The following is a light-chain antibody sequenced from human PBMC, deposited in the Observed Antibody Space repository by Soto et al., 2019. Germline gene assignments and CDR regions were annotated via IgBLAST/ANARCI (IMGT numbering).Light chain of an antibody. CDR2: AAS. V-gene: IGKV1-39*01. Sequence: DIQMTQSPSSLSASVGDRVTITCRASQSISSNLNWYQQKPGKAPKLLIYAASSLQSGVPSRFSGSGSGTDFTLSIGSLQPEDFATYYCQQSYSTPPFFGQGTKLEIK. CDR1: QSISSN. J-gene: IGKJ2*01. CDR3: QQSYSTPPF.